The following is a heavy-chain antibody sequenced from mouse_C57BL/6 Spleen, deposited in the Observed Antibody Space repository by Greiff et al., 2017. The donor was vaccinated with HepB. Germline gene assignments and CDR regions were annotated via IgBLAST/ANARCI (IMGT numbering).Heavy chain of an antibody. J-gene: IGHJ4*01. CDR2: IYPRSGNT. Sequence: QVQLKQSGAELARPGASVKLSCKASGYTFTSYGISWVKQRTGQGLEWIGEIYPRSGNTYYNEKFKGKATLTADKSSSTAYMELRSLTSEDSAVYFCARGVMVTTPIYAMDYWGQGTSVTVSS. D-gene: IGHD2-2*01. CDR1: GYTFTSYG. V-gene: IGHV1-81*01. CDR3: ARGVMVTTPIYAMDY.